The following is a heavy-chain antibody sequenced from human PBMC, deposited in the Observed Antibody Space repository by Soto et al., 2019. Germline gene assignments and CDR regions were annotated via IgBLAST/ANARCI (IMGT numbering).Heavy chain of an antibody. CDR2: ISPDGKNT. D-gene: IGHD3-16*01. J-gene: IGHJ4*02. V-gene: IGHV3-74*01. CDR3: VRWGSRGYYQIPY. CDR1: GFTFSSYW. Sequence: DVHLVESGGDLVHPGGSLRLSCAASGFTFSSYWMHWVRQVPGKGLGWVSRISPDGKNTNYADSVKGRFTIFRDNGKNTVFLQMNRPRVEVLAGYYWVRWGSRGYYQIPYWGQGGLVTVSS.